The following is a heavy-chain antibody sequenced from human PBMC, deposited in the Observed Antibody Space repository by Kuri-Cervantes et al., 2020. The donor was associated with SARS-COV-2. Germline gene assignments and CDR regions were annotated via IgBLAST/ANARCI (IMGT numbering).Heavy chain of an antibody. CDR1: GGSFSGYY. V-gene: IGHV4-34*01. D-gene: IGHD3-22*01. CDR3: ARRVVSGMDV. Sequence: GSLRLSCAVYGGSFSGYYWSWIRQPPGKGLEWIGEINHSGSTNYNPSLKSRVTISVDTSKNQFSLKLSSVTAAATAVYYCARRVVSGMDVWGQGTTVTVSS. J-gene: IGHJ6*02. CDR2: INHSGST.